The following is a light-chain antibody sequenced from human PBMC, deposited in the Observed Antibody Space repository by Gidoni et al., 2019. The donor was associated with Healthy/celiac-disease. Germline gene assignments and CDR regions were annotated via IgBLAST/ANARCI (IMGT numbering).Light chain of an antibody. J-gene: IGKJ1*01. CDR2: DAS. CDR3: QQYNSYSRT. V-gene: IGKV1-5*01. CDR1: QSSSSW. Sequence: DIQMTQYPSTLSTSVGDRVTITCRASQSSSSWLAWYQQKPGKAPKLLIYDASSLKSGVPSRFSCIGSVTEFTLTISRLQPDDFATYYCQQYNSYSRTFCQGTKVEIK.